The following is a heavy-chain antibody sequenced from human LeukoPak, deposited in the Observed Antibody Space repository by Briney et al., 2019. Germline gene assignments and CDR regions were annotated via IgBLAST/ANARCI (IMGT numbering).Heavy chain of an antibody. J-gene: IGHJ4*02. D-gene: IGHD4-17*01. CDR3: ASLYYGAADY. Sequence: GGSLRLSCATSGLTFNDYSMSWIRQAPGKGLEWVSYINSRGKTIYYADSVKGRFTISRDNAKSSLYLQMNSLRAEDTAVYYCASLYYGAADYWGQGTLVTVSS. V-gene: IGHV3-11*01. CDR2: INSRGKTI. CDR1: GLTFNDYS.